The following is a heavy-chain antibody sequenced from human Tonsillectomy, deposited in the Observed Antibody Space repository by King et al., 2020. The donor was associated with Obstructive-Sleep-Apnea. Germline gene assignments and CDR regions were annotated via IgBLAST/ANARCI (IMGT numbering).Heavy chain of an antibody. CDR3: ARGPSSETHDFDF. V-gene: IGHV4-34*01. J-gene: IGHJ4*02. CDR2: IKHSGGT. CDR1: GGSFSGYS. D-gene: IGHD3-10*01. Sequence: VQLQQWGAGLLKPSETLSLTCAVYGGSFSGYSWSWIRQPPERGLEWIGQIKHSGGTFYKSSLECRVTISLDTSKNQVSLKVRSMTAADTAVYYCARGPSSETHDFDFWGQGTLVTVSS.